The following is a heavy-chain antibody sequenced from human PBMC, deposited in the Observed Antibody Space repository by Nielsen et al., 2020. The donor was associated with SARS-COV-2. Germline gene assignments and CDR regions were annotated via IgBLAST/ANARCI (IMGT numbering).Heavy chain of an antibody. CDR3: ARGEKEMATPLGY. V-gene: IGHV3-66*01. CDR2: IYTCGST. D-gene: IGHD5-24*01. J-gene: IGHJ4*01. CDR1: GSTVSSNY. Sequence: GGSLRPSCAASGSTVSSNYMSWVRQAPGKGLAWVSVIYTCGSTYYAAPVKGRFTISRDNSKNTLYLQMNSMGAGDTAMYYCARGEKEMATPLGYWGQGTLVTVSS.